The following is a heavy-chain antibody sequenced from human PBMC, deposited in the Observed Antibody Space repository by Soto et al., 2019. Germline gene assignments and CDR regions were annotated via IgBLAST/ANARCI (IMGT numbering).Heavy chain of an antibody. Sequence: GGSLRLSCAASGFTFSSYSMNWVRQAPGKGLEWVSSISSSSSYIYYADSVKGRFTISRDNAKNSLYLQMNSLRAEDTAVYYCARGGVITIFGVVIIPDKYNWFDPWGQGTLVTVSS. CDR2: ISSSSSYI. V-gene: IGHV3-21*01. J-gene: IGHJ5*02. CDR3: ARGGVITIFGVVIIPDKYNWFDP. CDR1: GFTFSSYS. D-gene: IGHD3-3*01.